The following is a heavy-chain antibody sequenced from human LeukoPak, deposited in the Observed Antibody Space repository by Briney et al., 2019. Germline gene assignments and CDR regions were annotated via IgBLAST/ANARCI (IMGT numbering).Heavy chain of an antibody. CDR3: ASLTVRRSSSWEKTNDY. Sequence: PSETLSLTCTVSGYSISNGYYWGWIRQPPGKGLEWIGSIYHTGSTYYNLSLKSRFTISVDTSKNQFSLNLSSVTAADTAVYYCASLTVRRSSSWEKTNDYWGQGTLITVSS. CDR2: IYHTGST. V-gene: IGHV4-38-2*02. J-gene: IGHJ4*02. CDR1: GYSISNGYY. D-gene: IGHD6-13*01.